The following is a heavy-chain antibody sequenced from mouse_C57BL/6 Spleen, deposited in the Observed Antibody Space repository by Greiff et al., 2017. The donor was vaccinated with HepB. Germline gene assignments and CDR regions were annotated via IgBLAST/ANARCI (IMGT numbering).Heavy chain of an antibody. CDR2: IYPGDGDT. J-gene: IGHJ1*03. CDR3: AREGAFNWYFDV. Sequence: QVQLQQSGPELVKPGASVKISCKASGYAFSSSWMNWVKQRPGKGLEWIGRIYPGDGDTNYNGKFKGKATLTADKSSSTAYMQLSSLTSEDSAVYFCAREGAFNWYFDVWGTGTTVTVSS. CDR1: GYAFSSSW. D-gene: IGHD3-1*01. V-gene: IGHV1-82*01.